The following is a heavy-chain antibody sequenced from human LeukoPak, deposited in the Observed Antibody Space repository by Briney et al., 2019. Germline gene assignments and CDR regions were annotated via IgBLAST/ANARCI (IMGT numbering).Heavy chain of an antibody. CDR1: GYTFTNYG. CDR3: ARDGEYYDILTGYYNGEYFQH. CDR2: ISAYNGNT. J-gene: IGHJ1*01. V-gene: IGHV1-18*01. Sequence: GASVKVSCKASGYTFTNYGISWVRQAPGQGLEWMGWISAYNGNTNYAQKLQVRVTMTTDTSTSTAYMELRSLRSDDTAVYYCARDGEYYDILTGYYNGEYFQHGGQGTLVTVSS. D-gene: IGHD3-9*01.